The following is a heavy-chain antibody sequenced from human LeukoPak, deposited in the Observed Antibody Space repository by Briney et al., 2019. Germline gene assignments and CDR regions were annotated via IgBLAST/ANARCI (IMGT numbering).Heavy chain of an antibody. V-gene: IGHV1-2*06. Sequence: GASVKVSCKASGYTFTGYYMHWVRQAPGQGLEWMGRINPNSGGTNYAQQFQGRVTTTSDTATTTAYMELSSLRSDDTAVYYCASVEQQLDDAFDIWGQGTMVTVSS. CDR3: ASVEQQLDDAFDI. CDR2: INPNSGGT. J-gene: IGHJ3*02. D-gene: IGHD6-13*01. CDR1: GYTFTGYY.